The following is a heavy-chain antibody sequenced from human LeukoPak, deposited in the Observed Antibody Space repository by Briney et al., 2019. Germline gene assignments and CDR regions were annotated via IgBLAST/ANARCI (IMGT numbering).Heavy chain of an antibody. CDR2: ISAYNGNT. J-gene: IGHJ4*02. CDR1: GYTFTSYG. CDR3: ARDNIVVVPAAISDY. V-gene: IGHV1-18*01. D-gene: IGHD2-2*01. Sequence: ASVKVSCKASGYTFTSYGISWVRQAPGQGHEWMGWISAYNGNTNYAQKLQGRVTMTTDTSTSTAYMELRSLRSDDTAVYYCARDNIVVVPAAISDYWGQGTLVTVSS.